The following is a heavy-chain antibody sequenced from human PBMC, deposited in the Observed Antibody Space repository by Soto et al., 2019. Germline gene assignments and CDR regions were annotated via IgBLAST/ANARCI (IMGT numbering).Heavy chain of an antibody. D-gene: IGHD4-17*01. CDR3: ARDVGGTVTLEAAFDF. V-gene: IGHV4-59*01. J-gene: IGHJ3*01. CDR1: GNSISDYY. CDR2: IFHNGNT. Sequence: QVQLLASGPGLVKPSETLSLTCTVSGNSISDYYWSWIRQPPGKGLEWIGYIFHNGNTNYNPSLKRRFTMSVDTSKNQCSLRLSSVTAAETALYYCARDVGGTVTLEAAFDFGGQGTMVTVS.